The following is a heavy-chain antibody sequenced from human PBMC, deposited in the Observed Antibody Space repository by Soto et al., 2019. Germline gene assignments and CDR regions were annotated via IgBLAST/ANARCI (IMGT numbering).Heavy chain of an antibody. Sequence: QVQLVQSGAEVKKPGSSVKVSCKASGGTFSSYAISWVRQAPGQGLEWMGGIIPIFGTANYAQKFQGRVTITADKSTSTAYMELSSLRSEDTAVYYCAIVYYDSSGYYYEGAAFDIWGQGTMVTVSS. J-gene: IGHJ3*02. CDR2: IIPIFGTA. V-gene: IGHV1-69*06. CDR3: AIVYYDSSGYYYEGAAFDI. CDR1: GGTFSSYA. D-gene: IGHD3-22*01.